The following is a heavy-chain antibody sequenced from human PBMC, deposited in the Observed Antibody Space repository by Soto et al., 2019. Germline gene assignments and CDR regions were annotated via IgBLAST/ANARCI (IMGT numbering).Heavy chain of an antibody. V-gene: IGHV3-30-3*01. D-gene: IGHD1-26*01. J-gene: IGHJ4*02. Sequence: QVQLVESGGGVVQPGRSLRLSCAASGFMFSSYAMHWVRQAPGKGLEWVAVKTYDGSNKYYTDSVKGRFTISRDNSKNTLYAEMNSLRAEATAVDYCARAGGLLVDYWGQGTLVTVSS. CDR2: KTYDGSNK. CDR1: GFMFSSYA. CDR3: ARAGGLLVDY.